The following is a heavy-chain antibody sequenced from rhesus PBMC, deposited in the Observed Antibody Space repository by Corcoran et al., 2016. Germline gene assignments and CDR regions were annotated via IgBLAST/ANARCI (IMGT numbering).Heavy chain of an antibody. D-gene: IGHD6-25*01. CDR3: ARGSRIAAAGTIDY. CDR2: ISGSRGST. V-gene: IGHV4-165*01. CDR1: GGSFCGYY. J-gene: IGHJ4*01. Sequence: QVQLQESGPGLVKPSETLSLTCAVSGGSFCGYYWGWIRQPPGQGLEWLGYISGSRGSTDYNPSLKSRVTISTDTSKNQFSLKLSSVTAADTAVYYCARGSRIAAAGTIDYWGQGVLVTVSS.